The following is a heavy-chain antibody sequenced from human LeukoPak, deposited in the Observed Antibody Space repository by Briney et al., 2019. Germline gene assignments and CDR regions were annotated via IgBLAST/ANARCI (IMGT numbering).Heavy chain of an antibody. V-gene: IGHV4-34*01. CDR2: ISHTGSS. CDR1: GGSFSGYY. J-gene: IGHJ4*02. D-gene: IGHD5-18*01. Sequence: SETLSLTCAVYGGSFSGYYWSWIRQPPGEGLEWIGSISHTGSSYYNPSLKSRVTISVDTSKNQFSLTLSSVTAADTAVYYCARALRYSYVPEGFDYWGQGTLVTVSS. CDR3: ARALRYSYVPEGFDY.